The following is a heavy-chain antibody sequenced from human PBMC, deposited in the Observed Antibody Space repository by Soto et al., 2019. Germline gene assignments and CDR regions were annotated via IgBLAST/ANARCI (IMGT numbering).Heavy chain of an antibody. CDR3: ARAGRMVVAANKHATLNWFDP. CDR1: GGSFSGYY. V-gene: IGHV4-34*01. CDR2: INHSGST. J-gene: IGHJ5*02. Sequence: QVQLQQWGAGLLKPSETLSLTCAVYGGSFSGYYWSWIRQPPGKGLEWIGEINHSGSTNYNPSLKSRVTISVDTSKNQFCLKLSSVTAADTAVYYCARAGRMVVAANKHATLNWFDPWGQGTLVTVSS. D-gene: IGHD2-15*01.